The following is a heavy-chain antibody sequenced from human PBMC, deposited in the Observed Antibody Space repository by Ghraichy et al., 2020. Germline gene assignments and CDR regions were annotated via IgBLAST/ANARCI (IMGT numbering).Heavy chain of an antibody. Sequence: SETLSLTCAVYGGSFSGYYWSWIRQPPGKGLEWIGEINHSGSTNYNPSLKSRVTISVDTSKNQFSLKLSSVTAADTAVYYCARGWTGTTYSRVGTYNWFDPWGQGTLVTVSS. J-gene: IGHJ5*02. CDR3: ARGWTGTTYSRVGTYNWFDP. CDR1: GGSFSGYY. V-gene: IGHV4-34*01. CDR2: INHSGST. D-gene: IGHD1-1*01.